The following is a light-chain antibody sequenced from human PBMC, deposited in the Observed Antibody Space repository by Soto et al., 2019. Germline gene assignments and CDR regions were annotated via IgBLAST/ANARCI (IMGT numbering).Light chain of an antibody. CDR2: DVS. Sequence: QSALTQPRSVSGSPGQSVTISCTGTSSDVGGYNYVSWYQQHPGKVPKFMIYDVSERPSGVPDRFSGSKSGNTAYLTISGLQAEDEADYFCCSYAGSYTWVFGGGTKLTVL. CDR3: CSYAGSYTWV. V-gene: IGLV2-11*01. CDR1: SSDVGGYNY. J-gene: IGLJ3*02.